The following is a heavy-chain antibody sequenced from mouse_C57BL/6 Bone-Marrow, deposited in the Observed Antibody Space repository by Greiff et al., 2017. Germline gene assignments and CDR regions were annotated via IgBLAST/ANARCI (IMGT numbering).Heavy chain of an antibody. Sequence: QVQLKESGPELVQPGASVKLSCKASGYTFTSYDINWVKQRPGQGLEWIGWIYPRDGSTKYNEKFKGKGTLTVDTASSTAYMELHSLTSEDSAVYFCARLEVDGRGGDWYFDVWGTGTTVTVSS. CDR1: GYTFTSYD. CDR3: ARLEVDGRGGDWYFDV. J-gene: IGHJ1*03. D-gene: IGHD1-1*01. V-gene: IGHV1-85*01. CDR2: IYPRDGST.